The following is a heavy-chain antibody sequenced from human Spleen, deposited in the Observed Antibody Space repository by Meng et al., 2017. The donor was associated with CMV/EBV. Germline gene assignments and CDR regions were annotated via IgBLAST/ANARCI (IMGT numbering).Heavy chain of an antibody. Sequence: GGSLRLSCVASGFTFSSSWMSWVRRAPGKGLEWVATIKHDGSEKHHGDSAKGRFTISRDNAKNSLFLQMNSLRAEDTAVYYCARVRDPYGDSIFDYWGQGTLVTVSS. V-gene: IGHV3-7*01. D-gene: IGHD4-17*01. CDR3: ARVRDPYGDSIFDY. CDR2: IKHDGSEK. CDR1: GFTFSSSW. J-gene: IGHJ4*02.